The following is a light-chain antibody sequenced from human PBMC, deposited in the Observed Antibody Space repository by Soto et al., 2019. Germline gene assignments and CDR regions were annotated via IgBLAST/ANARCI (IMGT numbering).Light chain of an antibody. V-gene: IGLV4-69*01. CDR1: SGHSSYA. J-gene: IGLJ2*01. Sequence: QPVLTQSPSASASLGASVKLTCTLSSGHSSYAIAWHQQQPEKGPRYLMKLNSDGSHSKGDGTPDRFSGSSSGAERYLTISSLQSEDEADYYWQTWGTGIRVFGGGTKVTVL. CDR3: QTWGTGIRV. CDR2: LNSDGSH.